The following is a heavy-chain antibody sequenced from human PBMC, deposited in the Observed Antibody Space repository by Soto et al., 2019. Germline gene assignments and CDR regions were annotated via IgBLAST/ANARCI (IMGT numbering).Heavy chain of an antibody. D-gene: IGHD3-22*01. Sequence: ETLSLTCTVSGGSISRDYCSWIRQPPGKGLEWIGYIYYSGSTNYNPSLNSRVTTSVDTSKNQFSLKLSSVTAADPAVYYCARSFPHHYDSRGYYPFDYWGQGTLVTVSS. CDR1: GGSISRDY. CDR2: IYYSGST. J-gene: IGHJ4*02. V-gene: IGHV4-59*01. CDR3: ARSFPHHYDSRGYYPFDY.